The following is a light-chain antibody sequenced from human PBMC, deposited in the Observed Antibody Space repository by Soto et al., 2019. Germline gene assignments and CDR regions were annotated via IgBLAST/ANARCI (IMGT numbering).Light chain of an antibody. CDR2: KAT. V-gene: IGKV1-5*03. CDR3: QQYNDFQYT. CDR1: QSLGSD. Sequence: IQMTQSPSTLSSSVGDGVSITCRASQSLGSDLAWYQQKPGKAPKLLIYKATNLQRGVPSRFSGSGSGTDFSLTISSLQPEDSATYYCQQYNDFQYTFGQGTKVDIK. J-gene: IGKJ2*01.